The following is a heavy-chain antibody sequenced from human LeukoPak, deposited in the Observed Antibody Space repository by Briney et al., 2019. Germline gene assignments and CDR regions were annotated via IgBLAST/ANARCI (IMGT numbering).Heavy chain of an antibody. V-gene: IGHV3-64*01. J-gene: IGHJ4*02. CDR1: GFTFSSYA. CDR3: ARGASSWDPFDY. D-gene: IGHD6-13*01. CDR2: ISSNGGST. Sequence: GGSLRLSCAASGFTFSSYAMHWVRQAPGKGLEYVSAISSNGGSTYYANSVKGRFTISRDNSKNTLYLQMGSLRAEDMAVYYCARGASSWDPFDYWGQGTLVTVPS.